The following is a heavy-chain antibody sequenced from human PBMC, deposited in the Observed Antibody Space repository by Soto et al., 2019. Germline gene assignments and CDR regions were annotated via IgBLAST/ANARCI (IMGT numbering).Heavy chain of an antibody. CDR2: VYHSGYT. Sequence: QVQLQESGPGLVKPSGTLTVTCTVSGASISSSSWWSWVRQPPGKGLEWIGEVYHSGYTNYNPSLKSRFTPSVDKSQKQLSLNLTSVTEADTAVYYCARDLGWFDPWGHGPLVTVSS. D-gene: IGHD7-27*01. J-gene: IGHJ5*02. V-gene: IGHV4-4*02. CDR1: GASISSSSW. CDR3: ARDLGWFDP.